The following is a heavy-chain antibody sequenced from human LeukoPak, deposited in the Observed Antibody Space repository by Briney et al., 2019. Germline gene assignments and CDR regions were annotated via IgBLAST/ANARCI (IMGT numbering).Heavy chain of an antibody. CDR1: GYSISSGYY. V-gene: IGHV4-4*07. CDR3: AREGSSSYLFDY. D-gene: IGHD6-6*01. J-gene: IGHJ4*02. Sequence: SETLSLTCSVSGYSISSGYYWGWIRQPAGKGLEWIGRIYTSGSTNYNPSLKSRVAMSVDTSKNQFSLKLSSVTAADTAVYYCAREGSSSYLFDYWGQGTLVTVSS. CDR2: IYTSGST.